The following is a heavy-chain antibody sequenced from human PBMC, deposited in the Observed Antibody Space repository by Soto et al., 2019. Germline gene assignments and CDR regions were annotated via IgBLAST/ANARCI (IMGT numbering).Heavy chain of an antibody. CDR2: ISGSGGTT. V-gene: IGHV3-23*01. CDR1: AVTFSAYA. J-gene: IGHJ4*02. CDR3: AKVRESAAAVQFDY. Sequence: XGSLRLPCSASAVTFSAYAMSCVRQVPGKGLEWVSVISGSGGTTYYADSVKGRFTISRDNSKNTLYVQMTSLRAADTAVYYCAKVRESAAAVQFDYWGQGTLVTVSS. D-gene: IGHD6-13*01.